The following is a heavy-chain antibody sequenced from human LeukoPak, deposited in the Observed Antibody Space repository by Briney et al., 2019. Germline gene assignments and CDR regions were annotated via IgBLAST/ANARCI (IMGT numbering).Heavy chain of an antibody. D-gene: IGHD6-13*01. CDR2: INTNTGNP. J-gene: IGHJ5*02. CDR1: GYTFTTYP. CDR3: ANNWFDP. V-gene: IGHV7-4-1*01. Sequence: ASVNVSCKASGYTFTTYPMNWVRQAPGQGLEWMGWINTNTGNPTHAQGFTGRFVFSLDTSVSTAYYCARDPYTSSSWYRGRANNWFDPWGQGTLVTVSS.